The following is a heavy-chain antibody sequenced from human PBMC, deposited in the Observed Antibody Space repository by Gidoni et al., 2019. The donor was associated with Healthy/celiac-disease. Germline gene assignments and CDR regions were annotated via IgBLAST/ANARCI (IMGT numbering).Heavy chain of an antibody. CDR3: ARGPLDGYNYDFFDY. CDR1: GYTVTSYG. Sequence: QVQLVQSGAEVKKPGASVKVSCKASGYTVTSYGISWVRQAPGQGLEWMGWISAYNGNTNYAQKLQRRVTMTTATSTSTASMELRSLRSDDTAVYYCARGPLDGYNYDFFDYWGQGTLVTVSS. D-gene: IGHD5-12*01. V-gene: IGHV1-18*01. CDR2: ISAYNGNT. J-gene: IGHJ4*02.